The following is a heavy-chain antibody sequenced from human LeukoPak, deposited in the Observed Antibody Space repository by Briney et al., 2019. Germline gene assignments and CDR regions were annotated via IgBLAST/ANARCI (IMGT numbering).Heavy chain of an antibody. CDR2: IYSGGST. V-gene: IGHV3-66*01. CDR3: ARDVVTTAGGYFDY. D-gene: IGHD3-22*01. Sequence: GGSLRLSCAASGFTVSSNYMSWVRQAPGKGLEWVSVIYSGGSTYYADSVKGRFTISRDNSKNTLYLQMNSLRAEDTAVYYCARDVVTTAGGYFDYWGQGTLVTVSS. J-gene: IGHJ4*02. CDR1: GFTVSSNY.